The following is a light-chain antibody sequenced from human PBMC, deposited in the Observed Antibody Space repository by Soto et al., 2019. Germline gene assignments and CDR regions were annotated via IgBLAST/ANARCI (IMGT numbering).Light chain of an antibody. CDR2: DAS. J-gene: IGKJ3*01. CDR1: QSISSW. Sequence: DIQMTQSPSTLSASVGDRVTITCRASQSISSWLAWYQQKPGKAPKLLIYDASTLESGVPSRFSGSGSGTEFTLTISSLKPDDFATYYCQQYNTYLCAFGPGTKVDFK. CDR3: QQYNTYLCA. V-gene: IGKV1-5*01.